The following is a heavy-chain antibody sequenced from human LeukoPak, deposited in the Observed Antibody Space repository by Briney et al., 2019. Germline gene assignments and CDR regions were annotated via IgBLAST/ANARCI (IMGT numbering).Heavy chain of an antibody. D-gene: IGHD6-6*01. Sequence: PGGSLRLSCAASGFTFSSYWMHWVRQAPGKGLVWVSRISTDGSTTTYADSVKGRFTISGDNAKNTLFLQMNSLRVEDTAVYYCAREYSSSSGRYFDYWGQGTLVTVSS. V-gene: IGHV3-74*01. CDR3: AREYSSSSGRYFDY. J-gene: IGHJ4*02. CDR1: GFTFSSYW. CDR2: ISTDGSTT.